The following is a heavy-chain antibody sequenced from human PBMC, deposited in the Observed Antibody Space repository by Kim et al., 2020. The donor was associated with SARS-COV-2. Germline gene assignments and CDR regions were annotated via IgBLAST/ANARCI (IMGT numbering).Heavy chain of an antibody. J-gene: IGHJ4*02. D-gene: IGHD3-10*01. V-gene: IGHV3-23*01. CDR3: AKDQVITMVRGAEAGGPFDY. Sequence: RFTISRDNSKNTRYLQMNSLRAEDTAVYYCAKDQVITMVRGAEAGGPFDYWGQGTLVTVSS.